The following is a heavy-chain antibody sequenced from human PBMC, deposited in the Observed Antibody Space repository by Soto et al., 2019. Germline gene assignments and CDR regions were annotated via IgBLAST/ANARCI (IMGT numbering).Heavy chain of an antibody. CDR3: AKDRSSSTIDAFDI. CDR1: GLTFSSYA. CDR2: ISGSGGRT. D-gene: IGHD2-2*01. Sequence: GGSLRLSCAASGLTFSSYAMNWIRQAPGKGLECVSAISGSGGRTYYGDSVKGRFTISRDNSKNTLYLQMNSLRAEDTAVYYCAKDRSSSTIDAFDIWGQGALVTVSS. V-gene: IGHV3-23*01. J-gene: IGHJ3*02.